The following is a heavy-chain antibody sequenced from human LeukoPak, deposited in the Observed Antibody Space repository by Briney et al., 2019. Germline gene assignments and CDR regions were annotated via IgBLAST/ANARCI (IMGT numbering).Heavy chain of an antibody. D-gene: IGHD1-26*01. CDR1: GYSFTTYW. CDR3: ARHPGAYSRSDAGSDY. J-gene: IGHJ4*02. V-gene: IGHV5-51*01. CDR2: IYPGDSDT. Sequence: GESLKISCKGSGYSFTTYWIAWVRQMPGKGLEWMGIIYPGDSDTRFSPSFQGQVTISADKSISTAYLQWSSLKASDTAMYYCARHPGAYSRSDAGSDYWGQGTLVTVSS.